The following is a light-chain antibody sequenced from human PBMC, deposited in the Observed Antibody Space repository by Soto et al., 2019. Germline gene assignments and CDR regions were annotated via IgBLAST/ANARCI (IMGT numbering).Light chain of an antibody. CDR1: QSVSSY. CDR2: GAS. CDR3: QQYNNWTRT. Sequence: EIVMTQSPATLSLSPGERATLSCRASQSVSSYLAWYQQKPGQAPMLLIYGASTRATGIPARFSGSGSGTEFTLTISSLQYEDFAVYYCQQYNNWTRTFGQGTKVDIK. J-gene: IGKJ1*01. V-gene: IGKV3-15*01.